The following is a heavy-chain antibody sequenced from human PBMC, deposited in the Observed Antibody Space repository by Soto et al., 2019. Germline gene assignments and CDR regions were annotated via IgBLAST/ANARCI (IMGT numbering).Heavy chain of an antibody. CDR2: INAGNGNT. Sequence: ASVKVSCKDSGYTFTSYAMHWVRQAPGQRLEWMGWINAGNGNTKYSQKFQGRVTITRDTSASTAYMELSSLRSEDTAVYYCARDQPYSSSWYGDDAFDNWGQGTMVTVSS. J-gene: IGHJ3*02. V-gene: IGHV1-3*01. D-gene: IGHD6-13*01. CDR1: GYTFTSYA. CDR3: ARDQPYSSSWYGDDAFDN.